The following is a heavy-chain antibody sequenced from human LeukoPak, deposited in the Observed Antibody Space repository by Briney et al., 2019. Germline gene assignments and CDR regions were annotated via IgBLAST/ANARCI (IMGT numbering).Heavy chain of an antibody. V-gene: IGHV3-30-3*01. Sequence: GGSLRLSCAASGFTFSSYAMHWVRQAPGKGLEWVAVISYDGSNKYYADSAKGRFTISRDNSKNTLYLQMNSLRAGDTAVYYCARDLEDLADYWGQGTLVTVSS. CDR3: ARDLEDLADY. CDR2: ISYDGSNK. D-gene: IGHD2-15*01. CDR1: GFTFSSYA. J-gene: IGHJ4*02.